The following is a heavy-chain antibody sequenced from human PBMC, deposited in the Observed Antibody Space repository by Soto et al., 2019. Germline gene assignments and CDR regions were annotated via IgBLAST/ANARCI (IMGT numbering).Heavy chain of an antibody. CDR3: ARGYCSGGSCYPPPNNWFDP. Sequence: QVQLQESGPGLVKPSQTLSLTCTVSGGSISSGGYYWSWIRQHPGKGLEWIGYIYYSGSTYYHPSLKSRVTISVYTSKNQFSLKLSSVTAADTAVYYCARGYCSGGSCYPPPNNWFDPWGQGTLVTVSS. CDR1: GGSISSGGYY. J-gene: IGHJ5*02. D-gene: IGHD2-15*01. V-gene: IGHV4-31*03. CDR2: IYYSGST.